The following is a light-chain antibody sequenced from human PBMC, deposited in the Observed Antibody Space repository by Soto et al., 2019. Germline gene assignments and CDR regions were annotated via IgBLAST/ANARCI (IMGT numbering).Light chain of an antibody. V-gene: IGKV1-39*01. J-gene: IGKJ4*01. CDR2: AAS. Sequence: DIQMTQSPSSLSASVGDRVTITCRASQSISSYLNWYQQKPGKAPKLLIYAASSLQSGVPSRFSGSGSGTDFTLTISSLQPEDFATYYCQQLSTYPLTFGGGTKVGIK. CDR3: QQLSTYPLT. CDR1: QSISSY.